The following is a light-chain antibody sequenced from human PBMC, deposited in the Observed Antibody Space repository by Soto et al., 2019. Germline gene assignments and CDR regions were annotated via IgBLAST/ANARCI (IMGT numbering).Light chain of an antibody. Sequence: QSVLTRAASVSGSPGQSISISCTGTSSDVGGYNYVSWYQQYPGKAPKLMIYHVSNRPSGVSNRFSGSKSGNSASLTISGLQAEDEADYYCSSYTSTSTYVFGTGTKVTVL. CDR2: HVS. J-gene: IGLJ1*01. CDR1: SSDVGGYNY. CDR3: SSYTSTSTYV. V-gene: IGLV2-14*01.